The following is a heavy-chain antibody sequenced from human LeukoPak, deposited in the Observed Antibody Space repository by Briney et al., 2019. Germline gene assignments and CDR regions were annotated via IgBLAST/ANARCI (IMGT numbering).Heavy chain of an antibody. CDR3: MRLLNNDNAGDPDTFDI. CDR1: GDSISRHY. D-gene: IGHD4-17*01. V-gene: IGHV4-59*08. CDR2: ISYSGNT. Sequence: PSETLSLTCSVSGDSISRHYWSWIRQPPGKGLEWIGYISYSGNTRYNPSFQSRVTISMEMSKTHFSLKLTSVTAADTAVYYCMRLLNNDNAGDPDTFDIWGPGTMVTVSS. J-gene: IGHJ3*02.